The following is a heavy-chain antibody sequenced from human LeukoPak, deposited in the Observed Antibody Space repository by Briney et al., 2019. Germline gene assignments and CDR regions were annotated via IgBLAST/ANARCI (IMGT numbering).Heavy chain of an antibody. CDR3: ARTGGSGSEIYDAFDY. J-gene: IGHJ4*02. D-gene: IGHD3-10*01. CDR2: ISAYNGNT. CDR1: GYTFTSYG. V-gene: IGHV1-18*01. Sequence: VASVKVSCKASGYTFTSYGISWVRQAPGQGLEWMGWISAYNGNTNYAQKLQGRVTMTTDTSTSTAYMELRSLRSDDTAVYYCARTGGSGSEIYDAFDYWGQGTLVTVSS.